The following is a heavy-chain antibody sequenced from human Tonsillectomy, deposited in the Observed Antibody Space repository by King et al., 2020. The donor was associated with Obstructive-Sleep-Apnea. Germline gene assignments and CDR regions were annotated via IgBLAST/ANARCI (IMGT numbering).Heavy chain of an antibody. Sequence: VQLVESGGGLIQPGGSLRLSCAASGFTFSNYSMTWVRQAPGKGLEWVANIKQDGSEKFYVDSVRGRFTMSRDNARNSVYLEMNSLSVDETAVDHCAGEDRGAFDIGGQGKMVSVSS. CDR2: IKQDGSEK. V-gene: IGHV3-7*01. CDR1: GFTFSNYS. J-gene: IGHJ3*02. CDR3: AGEDRGAFDI. D-gene: IGHD1-14*01.